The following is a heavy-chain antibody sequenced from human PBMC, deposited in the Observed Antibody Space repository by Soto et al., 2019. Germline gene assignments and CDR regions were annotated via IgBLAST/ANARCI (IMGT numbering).Heavy chain of an antibody. D-gene: IGHD3-3*02. CDR1: GGSFSGYY. CDR2: INHSGST. J-gene: IGHJ5*02. V-gene: IGHV4-34*01. CDR3: ARGSISKNWCDP. Sequence: PSETLSLTYAVYGGSFSGYYWSWIRQPPGKGLEWIGEINHSGSTNYNPSLKSRVTISVDTSKNQFSLKLSSVTAADTAVYYCARGSISKNWCDPWGQGTLVTVSS.